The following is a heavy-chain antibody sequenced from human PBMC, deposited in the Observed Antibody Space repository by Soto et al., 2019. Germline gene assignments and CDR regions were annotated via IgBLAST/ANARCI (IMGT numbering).Heavy chain of an antibody. Sequence: SETLSLTCTVSGGSISSYYWSWIRQPPGKGLEWIGYIYYSGSTNYNPSLKSRVTISVDTSKNQFSLKLSSVTAADTAVYYCARAIWGGYEVFDYWGQGTLVTSPQ. CDR1: GGSISSYY. J-gene: IGHJ4*02. V-gene: IGHV4-59*01. CDR3: ARAIWGGYEVFDY. CDR2: IYYSGST. D-gene: IGHD5-12*01.